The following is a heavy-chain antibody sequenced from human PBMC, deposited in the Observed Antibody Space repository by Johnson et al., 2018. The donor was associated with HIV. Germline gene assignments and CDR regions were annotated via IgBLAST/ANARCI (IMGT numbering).Heavy chain of an antibody. J-gene: IGHJ3*02. V-gene: IGHV3-30-3*01. Sequence: QEKLVESGGGLVQPGGSLRLSCAASGFTFSSYAMHWVRQAPGKGLEWVAVISYDGSNKYYADSVKGRFTISRDNSKNTLYLQMNSLRAEDTAVYYCARGMTTVTNHDAFDIWGQGTMVTVSS. CDR1: GFTFSSYA. D-gene: IGHD4-17*01. CDR2: ISYDGSNK. CDR3: ARGMTTVTNHDAFDI.